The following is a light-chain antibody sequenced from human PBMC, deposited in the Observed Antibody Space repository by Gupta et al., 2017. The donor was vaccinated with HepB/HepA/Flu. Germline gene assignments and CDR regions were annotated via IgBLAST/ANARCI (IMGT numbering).Light chain of an antibody. CDR2: VIS. V-gene: IGKV1-9*01. Sequence: DIQLTQFPSFLSASVGDRVIITCRASQDIRSYLAWYQQKPGNAPKLLISVISNLQSGAPSRVGGSASGTDFTPTITNLQPEDIATYYCKQASLPPLSFGGGTKVEIK. J-gene: IGKJ4*01. CDR1: QDIRSY. CDR3: KQASLPPLS.